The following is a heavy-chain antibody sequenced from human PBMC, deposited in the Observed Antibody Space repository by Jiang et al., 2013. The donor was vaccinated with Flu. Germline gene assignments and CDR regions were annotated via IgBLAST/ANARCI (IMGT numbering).Heavy chain of an antibody. J-gene: IGHJ6*02. Sequence: SGAEVKKPGASVKVSCKASGYTFTSYGISWVRQAPGQGLEWMGWISAYNGNTNYAQKLQGRVTMTTDTSTSTAYMELRSLRSDDTAVYYCARAYCSSTSCYGYYYYGMDVWGQGTTVTV. V-gene: IGHV1-18*04. CDR3: ARAYCSSTSCYGYYYYGMDV. CDR1: GYTFTSYG. CDR2: ISAYNGNT. D-gene: IGHD2-2*01.